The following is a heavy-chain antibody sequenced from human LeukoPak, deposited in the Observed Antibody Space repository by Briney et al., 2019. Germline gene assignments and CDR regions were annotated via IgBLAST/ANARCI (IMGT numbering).Heavy chain of an antibody. J-gene: IGHJ6*02. CDR2: IYTSGST. V-gene: IGHV4-4*07. D-gene: IGHD3-3*01. CDR3: ARDWIPDFWSGYLGYYGMDV. Sequence: SETLSLTCTVSGGSISSYYWSWIRQPAGKGLEWIGRIYTSGSTNYNPSLKSRVTMSVDTSKSQFSLKLSSVTAADTAVYYCARDWIPDFWSGYLGYYGMDVWGQGTTVT. CDR1: GGSISSYY.